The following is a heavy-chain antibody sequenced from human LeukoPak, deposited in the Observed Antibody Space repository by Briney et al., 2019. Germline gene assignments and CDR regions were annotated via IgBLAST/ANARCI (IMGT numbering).Heavy chain of an antibody. CDR1: GGSISSYY. J-gene: IGHJ4*02. CDR2: IYTSGST. CDR3: ARDPQADSSGWYGGDY. D-gene: IGHD6-19*01. Sequence: KSSETLSLPCTVSGGSISSYYWSWIRQPAGKGLGWIGRIYTSGSTNYNPSLKSRVTMSVDTSKNQFSLKLSSVTAADTAVYYCARDPQADSSGWYGGDYWGQGTLVTVSS. V-gene: IGHV4-4*07.